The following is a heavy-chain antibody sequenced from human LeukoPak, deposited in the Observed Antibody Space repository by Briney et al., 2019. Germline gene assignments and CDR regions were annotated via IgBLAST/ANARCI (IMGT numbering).Heavy chain of an antibody. J-gene: IGHJ3*02. Sequence: GGSLRLSCAASGFTFSIYDFHWVRHVTGKGLEWVSGIGKGGDTYYADSVKGRFTISRENAKSSLFLQMNSLRAGDTAVYFCTRGAAGFDIWGQGTMVIVAS. V-gene: IGHV3-13*01. CDR3: TRGAAGFDI. CDR1: GFTFSIYD. CDR2: IGKGGDT.